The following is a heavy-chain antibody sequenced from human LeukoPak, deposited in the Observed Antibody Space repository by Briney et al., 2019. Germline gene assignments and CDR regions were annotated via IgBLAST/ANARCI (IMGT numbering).Heavy chain of an antibody. CDR1: GGSISSSSYY. Sequence: SETLSLTCTVSGGSISSSSYYWGWIRQPPGKGLEWIGSIYYSGSTYYNPSLKSRVTISVDTSKNQFSLKLSSVTAADTAVYYCAVGQQLVYSYWGQGTLVTVSS. J-gene: IGHJ4*02. CDR2: IYYSGST. D-gene: IGHD6-13*01. V-gene: IGHV4-39*07. CDR3: AVGQQLVYSY.